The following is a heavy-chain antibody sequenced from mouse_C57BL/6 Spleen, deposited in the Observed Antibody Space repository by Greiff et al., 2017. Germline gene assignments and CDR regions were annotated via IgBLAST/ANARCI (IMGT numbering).Heavy chain of an antibody. CDR2: IDPEDGET. CDR3: ASWDRGLDY. J-gene: IGHJ2*01. CDR1: GFNIKDYY. Sequence: VQLKESGAELVKPGASVKLSCTASGFNIKDYYMHWVKQRPDQGLEWIGRIDPEDGETKYAPKFQGKATITADTSSNPAYLQLSSLTSEATAVYYCASWDRGLDYWGQGTTLTVSS. V-gene: IGHV14-2*01. D-gene: IGHD3-3*01.